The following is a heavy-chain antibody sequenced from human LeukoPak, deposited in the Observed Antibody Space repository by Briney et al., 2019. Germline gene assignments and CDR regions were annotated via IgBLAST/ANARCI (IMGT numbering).Heavy chain of an antibody. Sequence: GGSLRLSCAASGFTFSSYWMSWVRQAPGKVLEWVSAISGSGGSTYYADSVKGRFTISRDNSKNTLYLQMNSLRAEDTAVYYCAPNGPQDENFDYWGQGTWSPSPQ. CDR3: APNGPQDENFDY. V-gene: IGHV3-23*01. CDR1: GFTFSSYW. CDR2: ISGSGGST. J-gene: IGHJ4*02.